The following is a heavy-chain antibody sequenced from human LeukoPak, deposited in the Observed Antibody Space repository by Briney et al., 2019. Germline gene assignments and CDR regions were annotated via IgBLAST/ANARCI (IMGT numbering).Heavy chain of an antibody. CDR1: GFTVSSNY. D-gene: IGHD6-13*01. J-gene: IGHJ4*02. V-gene: IGHV3-53*01. CDR2: SYSGGDT. CDR3: ARGGGAGSWYTDY. Sequence: PGGSLRLSCAASGFTVSSNYMSWVRQAPGKGLEWVSVSYSGGDTYYPDSVKGRFTVSRDNPKNTVYLQMNSLRAEDTAVYYCARGGGAGSWYTDYWGQGTLVTVSS.